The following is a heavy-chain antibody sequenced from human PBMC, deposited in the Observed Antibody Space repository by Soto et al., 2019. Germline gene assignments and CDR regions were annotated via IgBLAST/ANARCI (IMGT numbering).Heavy chain of an antibody. Sequence: GGSLRLSCAPSGLTFSSYGMHWARQAPGKGLEWVAVIWYDGSNKVYADSVKGRFTISRDNSKNTLYLQMNSLRAEDTAVYYCARDLSGDYGALDTWGQGTMVTVS. CDR2: IWYDGSNK. CDR1: GLTFSSYG. CDR3: ARDLSGDYGALDT. D-gene: IGHD4-17*01. V-gene: IGHV3-33*01. J-gene: IGHJ3*02.